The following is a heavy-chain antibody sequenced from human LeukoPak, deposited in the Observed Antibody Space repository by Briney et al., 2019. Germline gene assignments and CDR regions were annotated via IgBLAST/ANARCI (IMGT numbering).Heavy chain of an antibody. CDR1: GFTFSSYA. Sequence: GGSLRLSCAASGFTFSSYAMSWVRQAPGKGLEWVSSTSTSGGSTYYADSVKGRFTISRDNSKNTLYLQMNSLRAEDTAVYYCAPQYYDILTGYFHYFAYWGQGSLVTVSS. V-gene: IGHV3-23*01. D-gene: IGHD3-9*01. CDR2: TSTSGGST. J-gene: IGHJ4*02. CDR3: APQYYDILTGYFHYFAY.